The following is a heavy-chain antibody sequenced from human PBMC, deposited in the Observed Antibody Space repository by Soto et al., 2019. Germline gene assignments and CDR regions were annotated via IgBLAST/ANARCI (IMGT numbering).Heavy chain of an antibody. CDR2: LNHSGST. V-gene: IGHV4-34*01. Sequence: QVQLQQWGAGLLKPSETLSLTCAVYGGSFSGYYWSWIRKPPGKGLEWIGELNHSGSTNYNPYLKMRVTISVDTSKHQLSLKLSSVTAADTAVYYCERGRRGYYDSSGYYQGTRPFDPWGQGTLVTVSS. CDR3: ERGRRGYYDSSGYYQGTRPFDP. D-gene: IGHD3-22*01. CDR1: GGSFSGYY. J-gene: IGHJ5*02.